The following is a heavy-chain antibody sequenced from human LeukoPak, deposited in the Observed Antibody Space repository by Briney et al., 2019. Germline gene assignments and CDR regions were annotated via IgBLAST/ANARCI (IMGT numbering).Heavy chain of an antibody. CDR2: ISSSGSTI. Sequence: GGSLRLSCAASGFSLSSYAMSWVRQAPGKGLEWVSYISSSGSTIYYADSVKGRFTISRDNAKNSLYLQMNSLRAEDTAVYYCAELGITMIGGVWGKGTTVTISS. CDR1: GFSLSSYA. CDR3: AELGITMIGGV. J-gene: IGHJ6*04. D-gene: IGHD3-10*02. V-gene: IGHV3-48*03.